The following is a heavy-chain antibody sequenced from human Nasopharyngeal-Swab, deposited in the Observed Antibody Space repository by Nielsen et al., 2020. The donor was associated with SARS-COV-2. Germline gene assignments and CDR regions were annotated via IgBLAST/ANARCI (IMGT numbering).Heavy chain of an antibody. Sequence: WIRQPPGKGLEWIGYSYYSGSTNYNPSLKSRVTISVDTSKNQFSLKLSSVTAADTAVYYCARVVMVYAIYWFDPWGQGTLVTVSS. V-gene: IGHV4-59*01. J-gene: IGHJ5*02. CDR2: SYYSGST. D-gene: IGHD2-8*01. CDR3: ARVVMVYAIYWFDP.